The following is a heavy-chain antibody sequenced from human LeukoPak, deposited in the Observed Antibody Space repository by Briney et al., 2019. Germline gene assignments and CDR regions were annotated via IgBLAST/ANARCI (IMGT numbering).Heavy chain of an antibody. CDR3: ARGWDNNDSSGYSA. D-gene: IGHD3-22*01. V-gene: IGHV1-18*01. CDR1: GYTFTSYG. Sequence: ASVKVSCRASGYTFTSYGISWVRQAPGQGLEWMGWISAYNGNTNYAQKLQGRVTMTTDTSTSTAYMELRSLRSDDTAVYYCARGWDNNDSSGYSAWGQGTLVTVSS. CDR2: ISAYNGNT. J-gene: IGHJ4*02.